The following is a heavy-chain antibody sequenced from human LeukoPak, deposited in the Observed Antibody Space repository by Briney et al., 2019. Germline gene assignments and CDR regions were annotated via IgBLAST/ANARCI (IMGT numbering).Heavy chain of an antibody. CDR2: IYTSGST. CDR3: ARHFPRPRRNYYYYYYMDV. J-gene: IGHJ6*03. Sequence: PSETLSLTCTVSGGSISSYYWSWIRQPPGKGLEWIGYIYTSGSTNYNPSLKSRVTISVDTSKNQFSLKLSSVTAADTAVYYCARHFPRPRRNYYYYYYMDVWGKGTTVTVSS. V-gene: IGHV4-4*09. CDR1: GGSISSYY. D-gene: IGHD3-3*02.